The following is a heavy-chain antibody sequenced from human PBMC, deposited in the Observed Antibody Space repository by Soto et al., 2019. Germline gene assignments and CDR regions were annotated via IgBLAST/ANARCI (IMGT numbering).Heavy chain of an antibody. J-gene: IGHJ1*01. D-gene: IGHD6-13*01. CDR2: SNWNSGSI. CDR3: VKDESNNWYSGPFRH. V-gene: IGHV3-9*01. CDR1: GFTFDDYA. Sequence: EVQLVESGGGLVQPGRSPRLSCAASGFTFDDYAMHWVRQVPGKGLERVSGSNWNSGSIGYGDSVKSRFAISRDNAKNSLQLQKNSLRAADATSYYCVKDESNNWYSGPFRHWGQGTLVTVSS.